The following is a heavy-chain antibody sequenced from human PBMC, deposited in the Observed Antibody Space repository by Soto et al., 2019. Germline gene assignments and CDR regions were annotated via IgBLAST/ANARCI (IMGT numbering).Heavy chain of an antibody. CDR1: GFTFSSYA. D-gene: IGHD6-25*01. V-gene: IGHV3-30-3*01. J-gene: IGHJ6*02. CDR3: ARDLEVGPARYYYYGMDV. Sequence: QVQLVESGGGVVQPGRSLRLSCAASGFTFSSYAMHWVRQAPGKGLEWVAVISYDGSNKYYADSVKGRFTISRDNSKNKLYLQMNSLRAEDTAVYYCARDLEVGPARYYYYGMDVWGQGTTVTVSS. CDR2: ISYDGSNK.